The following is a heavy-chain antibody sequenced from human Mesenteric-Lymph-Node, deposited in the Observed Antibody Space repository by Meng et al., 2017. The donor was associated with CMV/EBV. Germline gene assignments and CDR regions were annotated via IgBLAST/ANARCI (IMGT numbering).Heavy chain of an antibody. J-gene: IGHJ4*02. Sequence: GESLKISCAASGFTFSSYSMNWVRQAPGKGLEWVSTLSGDSRNIYYADSVPGRFAISRHNPKNTLYLQMNSMRAEDTAIYYCAKDREGVSPDYYDYWGQGTLVTVSS. V-gene: IGHV3-21*04. CDR3: AKDREGVSPDYYDY. CDR1: GFTFSSYS. CDR2: LSGDSRNI.